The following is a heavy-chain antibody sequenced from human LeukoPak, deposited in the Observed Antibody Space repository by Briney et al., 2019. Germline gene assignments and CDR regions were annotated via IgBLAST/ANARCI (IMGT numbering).Heavy chain of an antibody. Sequence: GGSLRHSCAASGFTFSDYYMSWIRQAPGKGLEWVSYISSSGSTIYYADSVKGRFTISRDNAKSSLYLQMNSLRAEDTAVYYCASVVVVPAAVGGYYWYFDLWGRGTLVTVSS. D-gene: IGHD2-2*01. CDR3: ASVVVVPAAVGGYYWYFDL. J-gene: IGHJ2*01. CDR1: GFTFSDYY. CDR2: ISSSGSTI. V-gene: IGHV3-11*01.